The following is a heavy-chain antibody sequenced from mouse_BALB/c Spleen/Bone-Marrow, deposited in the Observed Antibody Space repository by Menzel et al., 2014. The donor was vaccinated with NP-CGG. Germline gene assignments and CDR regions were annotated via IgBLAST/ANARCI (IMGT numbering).Heavy chain of an antibody. CDR1: GFNIKDTY. Sequence: VHVKQSGAELVKPGASVKLSCTASGFNIKDTYMHWVKQRPEQGLEWTGRIDPANGNTKYDPKFQGKATITADTSSNTAYLQLSSLTSEDTAVYYCATYYRYDRRFAYWGQGTLVTVSA. CDR2: IDPANGNT. D-gene: IGHD2-14*01. CDR3: ATYYRYDRRFAY. V-gene: IGHV14-3*02. J-gene: IGHJ3*01.